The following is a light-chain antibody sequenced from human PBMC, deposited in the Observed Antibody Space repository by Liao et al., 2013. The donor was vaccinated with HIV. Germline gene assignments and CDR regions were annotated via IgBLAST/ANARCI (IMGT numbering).Light chain of an antibody. Sequence: SYELTQPPSVSVSPGQTVSITCSGDKLGDKYASWYQQKPGQAPILVIYEDNKRPSGIPERFHGSNSGDTATLTISGTQSMDEADYYCQAWASSTVVFGGGTKLTVL. CDR3: QAWASSTVV. CDR2: EDN. J-gene: IGLJ2*01. CDR1: KLGDKY. V-gene: IGLV3-1*01.